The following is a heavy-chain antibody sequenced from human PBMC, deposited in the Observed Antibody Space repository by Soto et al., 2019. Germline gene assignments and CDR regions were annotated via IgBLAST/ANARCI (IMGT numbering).Heavy chain of an antibody. J-gene: IGHJ2*01. D-gene: IGHD2-15*01. CDR2: MNPNSGKA. CDR1: VYTFTSYD. CDR3: ARGLVVVAATYWYFDL. V-gene: IGHV1-8*01. Sequence: QVQLVQSGAEVKKPGASVKVSCKASVYTFTSYDINWVRQAAGQGLEWIGWMNPNSGKAVYAQKFQGRVTMAGNTSISTAYMELSSLRSDDTAVYFCARGLVVVAATYWYFDLWGRGTLVTVSS.